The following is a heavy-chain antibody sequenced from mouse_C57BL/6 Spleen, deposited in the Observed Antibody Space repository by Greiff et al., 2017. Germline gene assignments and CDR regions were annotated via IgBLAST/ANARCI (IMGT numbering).Heavy chain of an antibody. J-gene: IGHJ4*01. D-gene: IGHD1-1*01. CDR3: ARYDGYGSSYDYAMDY. V-gene: IGHV1-42*01. Sequence: EVHLVESGPELVKPGASVKISCKASGYSFTGYYMNWVKQSPEKSLEWIGEINPSTGGTTYNQKFKAKATLTVDKSSSTAYMQLKSLTSEDSAVYYCARYDGYGSSYDYAMDYWGQGTSVTVSS. CDR1: GYSFTGYY. CDR2: INPSTGGT.